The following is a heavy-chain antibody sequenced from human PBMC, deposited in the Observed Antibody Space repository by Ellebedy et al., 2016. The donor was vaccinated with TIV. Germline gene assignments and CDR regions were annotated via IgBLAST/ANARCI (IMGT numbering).Heavy chain of an antibody. CDR3: ATLGGRQRYSD. V-gene: IGHV3-7*01. D-gene: IGHD6-6*01. CDR2: IKQDGTKT. Sequence: GGSLRLSCAASGFSFSDAWMHWVRQAPGKGLEWVANIKQDGTKTYHVDAVKGRFTISRDNARNSLYLQMNNLRVEDTAVYYCATLGGRQRYSDWGQGSLVTVST. J-gene: IGHJ4*02. CDR1: GFSFSDAW.